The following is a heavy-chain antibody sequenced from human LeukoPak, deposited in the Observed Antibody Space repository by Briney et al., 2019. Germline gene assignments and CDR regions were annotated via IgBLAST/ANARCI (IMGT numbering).Heavy chain of an antibody. V-gene: IGHV3-11*04. CDR2: ISGSGSTI. J-gene: IGHJ5*02. D-gene: IGHD6-13*01. Sequence: GGSLILSCGASGFTFSDYYRNWIRQAPGKGLEWDSSISGSGSTIYYADSVEGRFTISRDNAKNSLYLQMNSLRAEDTAVYYCVRGGRVAAAIVDHWGQGTLVTVSS. CDR3: VRGGRVAAAIVDH. CDR1: GFTFSDYY.